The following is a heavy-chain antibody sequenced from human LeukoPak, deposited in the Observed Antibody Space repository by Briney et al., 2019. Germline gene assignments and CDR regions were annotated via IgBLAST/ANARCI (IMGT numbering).Heavy chain of an antibody. CDR3: ARSPRGNSSGWYNWFDP. V-gene: IGHV3-30-3*01. Sequence: PGRSLRLSCAASGFTFSSYAMHWVRQAPGKGLEWVAVISYDGSNNYYADSVKGRFTISRDNSKNTLYLQMNSLRAEDTAVYYCARSPRGNSSGWYNWFDPWGQGTLVTVSS. J-gene: IGHJ5*02. CDR2: ISYDGSNN. D-gene: IGHD6-19*01. CDR1: GFTFSSYA.